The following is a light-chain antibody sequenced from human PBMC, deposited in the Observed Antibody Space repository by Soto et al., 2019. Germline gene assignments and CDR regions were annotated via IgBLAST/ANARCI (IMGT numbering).Light chain of an antibody. CDR3: AAWDDRLSGPV. CDR1: SSNLGNNY. CDR2: TDT. J-gene: IGLJ3*02. Sequence: QSVLTQPPSASGTPGQRVTLSCSGSSSNLGNNYVYWYQQIPGTAPKLLIYTDTHRPSGVPDRFSGSKSGPSASLAISGLRSEDEADYYCAAWDDRLSGPVFGGGTKLTVL. V-gene: IGLV1-47*02.